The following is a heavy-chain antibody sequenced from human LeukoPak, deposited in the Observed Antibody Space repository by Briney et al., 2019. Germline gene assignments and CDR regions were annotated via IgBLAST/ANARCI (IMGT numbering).Heavy chain of an antibody. V-gene: IGHV1-2*02. Sequence: ASVKVSCKTSGYTFTDYWIHWVRQAPGQGLEWMGWINPNSGGTGYAQKFQGRVTMTRDTSISTAYMEVGTLRSDDTAVYYCARGYYDNYFDYWGQGTLVTVSS. CDR3: ARGYYDNYFDY. CDR1: GYTFTDYW. J-gene: IGHJ4*02. CDR2: INPNSGGT. D-gene: IGHD3-22*01.